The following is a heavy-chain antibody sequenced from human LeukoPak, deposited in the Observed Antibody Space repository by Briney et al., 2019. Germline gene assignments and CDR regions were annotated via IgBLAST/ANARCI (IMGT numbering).Heavy chain of an antibody. Sequence: GGSLSLSCAASGFTFDDYAMHWVRHAPGKGLEWVSGISWNSGSIGYADSVKGRFTISRDNAKNSLYLQMNSLRAEDTALYYCASLAATWGFFDYWGQGTLVTVSS. CDR1: GFTFDDYA. D-gene: IGHD2-15*01. CDR3: ASLAATWGFFDY. J-gene: IGHJ4*02. V-gene: IGHV3-9*01. CDR2: ISWNSGSI.